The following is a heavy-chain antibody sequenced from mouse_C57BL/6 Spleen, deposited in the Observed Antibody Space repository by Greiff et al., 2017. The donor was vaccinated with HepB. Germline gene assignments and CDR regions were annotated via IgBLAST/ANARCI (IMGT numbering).Heavy chain of an antibody. J-gene: IGHJ1*03. CDR2: ISGGGGNT. CDR3: ARRDGIDWYFDV. D-gene: IGHD2-1*01. Sequence: DVHLVESGGGLVKPGGSLKLSCAASGFTFSSYTMSWVRQTPEKRLEWVATISGGGGNTYYPDSVKGRFTISRDNAKNTLYLQMSSLRSEDTALYYCARRDGIDWYFDVWGTGTTVTVSS. CDR1: GFTFSSYT. V-gene: IGHV5-9*01.